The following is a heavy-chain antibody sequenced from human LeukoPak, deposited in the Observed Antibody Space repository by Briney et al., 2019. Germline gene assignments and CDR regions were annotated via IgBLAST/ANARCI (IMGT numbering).Heavy chain of an antibody. CDR1: GFTFSSYS. CDR2: INDSGNT. CDR3: ARDLRAAY. V-gene: IGHV4-34*01. D-gene: IGHD3-16*01. Sequence: TGGSLRLSCAASGFTFSSYSMNWVRQPPGKGLEWIGEINDSGNTNYKPSLKSRVTISSDTSKNQFSLKLSSVTAADTAVYYCARDLRAAYWGQGTLVTVSS. J-gene: IGHJ4*02.